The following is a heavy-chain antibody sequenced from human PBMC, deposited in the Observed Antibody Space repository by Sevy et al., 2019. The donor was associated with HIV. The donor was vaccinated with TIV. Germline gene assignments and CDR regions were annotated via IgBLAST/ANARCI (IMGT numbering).Heavy chain of an antibody. Sequence: ASVKVSCKASGYTFTSYGISWVRQAPGQGLEWMGWISAYNGNTNYAQKLQGRVTMTTDTSTSTAYMELRSLRSDDTAVYYCARRRRNWNGSDYYYYMDVWGKGTTVTVSS. CDR3: ARRRRNWNGSDYYYYMDV. J-gene: IGHJ6*03. CDR1: GYTFTSYG. CDR2: ISAYNGNT. V-gene: IGHV1-18*01. D-gene: IGHD1-1*01.